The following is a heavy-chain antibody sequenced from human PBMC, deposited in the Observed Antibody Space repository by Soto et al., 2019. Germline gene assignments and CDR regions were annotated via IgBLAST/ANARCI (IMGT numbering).Heavy chain of an antibody. D-gene: IGHD6-25*01. CDR3: SAAFTRRSFDY. CDR2: LIPIFGTA. CDR1: GGTFSSYA. J-gene: IGHJ4*02. V-gene: IGHV1-69*06. Sequence: QVQLVQSGAEVKKPGSSVKVSCKASGGTFSSYAISWVRQAPGQGLEWMGGLIPIFGTANYEQKFQGRVTITADKSTSTAYMELSSLRSEDTAVYECSAAFTRRSFDYWGQGTLVTVSS.